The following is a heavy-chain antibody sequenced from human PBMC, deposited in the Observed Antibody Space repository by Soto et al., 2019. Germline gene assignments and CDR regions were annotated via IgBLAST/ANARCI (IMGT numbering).Heavy chain of an antibody. D-gene: IGHD3-3*01. CDR3: AKGATYYDFWRETYFDY. CDR1: GFTFSSYG. J-gene: IGHJ4*02. Sequence: QVQLVESGGGVVQPGRSLRLSCAASGFTFSSYGMHWVRQAPGKGLEWVAVISYDGSNKYYADYVKGRFTISRDNSKNTLYLQMNSLRAEDTAVYYCAKGATYYDFWRETYFDYWGQGTLVTVSS. CDR2: ISYDGSNK. V-gene: IGHV3-30*18.